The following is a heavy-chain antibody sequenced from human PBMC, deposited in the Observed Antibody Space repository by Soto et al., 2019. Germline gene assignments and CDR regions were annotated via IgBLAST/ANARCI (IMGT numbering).Heavy chain of an antibody. CDR2: INSDGSST. CDR1: GFTFSSYW. Sequence: EVQLVESGGGLVQPGGSLRLSCAASGFTFSSYWMHWVRQAPGKGLVWVSRINSDGSSTSYADSVKGRFTISRDNAKNTLYLQMNSLRAEETAVYYCAREGIVGATTYFTNYYGMDVWGQGTTVTVSS. D-gene: IGHD1-26*01. CDR3: AREGIVGATTYFTNYYGMDV. J-gene: IGHJ6*02. V-gene: IGHV3-74*01.